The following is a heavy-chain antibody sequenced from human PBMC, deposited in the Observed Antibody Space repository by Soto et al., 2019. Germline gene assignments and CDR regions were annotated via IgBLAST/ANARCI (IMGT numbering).Heavy chain of an antibody. CDR1: GYTFTSYA. CDR2: INAGNGNT. V-gene: IGHV1-3*01. D-gene: IGHD5-18*01. J-gene: IGHJ4*02. CDR3: ARAYDWIQLWLLDY. Sequence: GASVKVSCKASGYTFTSYAMHWVRQAPGQRLEWMGWINAGNGNTKYSQKFQGRITITRDTSASTAYMELSSLRSEDTAVYYCARAYDWIQLWLLDYWGQGTLVTVSS.